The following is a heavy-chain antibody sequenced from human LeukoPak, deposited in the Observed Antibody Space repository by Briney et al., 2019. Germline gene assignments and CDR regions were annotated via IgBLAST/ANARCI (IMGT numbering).Heavy chain of an antibody. CDR1: AFTFSDYS. CDR2: ISGRSSTI. V-gene: IGHV3-48*01. D-gene: IGHD1-26*01. J-gene: IGHJ4*02. Sequence: PGGSLRPSCAPSAFTFSDYSMNWVRPAPGEGLEWVSYISGRSSTIYYADSVKGRFTISRDNAKNSMYLQMNSLRAEDTAVYYCARDRIKSGSYYFDYWGQGTLVTVSS. CDR3: ARDRIKSGSYYFDY.